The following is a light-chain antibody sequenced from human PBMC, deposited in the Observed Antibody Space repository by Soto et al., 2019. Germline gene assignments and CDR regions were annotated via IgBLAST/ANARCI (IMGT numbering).Light chain of an antibody. V-gene: IGKV3-20*01. CDR2: AAS. J-gene: IGKJ1*01. Sequence: IVLTQSPGTLSLSPGERATLSCRASQSVGSNFLAWYQQKRGQAPRILIYAASNRASGIPDRCSGSGSGSDFTLTISRLEPEDFAVYYCQQYGSPPLAFGQGTRVEI. CDR1: QSVGSNF. CDR3: QQYGSPPLA.